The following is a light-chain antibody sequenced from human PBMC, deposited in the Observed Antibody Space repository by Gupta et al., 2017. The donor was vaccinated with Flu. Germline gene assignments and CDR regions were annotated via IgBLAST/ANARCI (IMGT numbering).Light chain of an antibody. CDR2: ATS. V-gene: IGKV3-20*01. CDR3: HQDSSSLA. Sequence: EIVLTQPPGTLSLSPGERATLSFRTSQSVSRNYLGWYQQRPGQAPRLLIYATSNKATGIPDRFNGGGYVTDFTLTSSARETEDSAVYYGHQDSSSLAFGQGTKVEI. J-gene: IGKJ1*01. CDR1: QSVSRNY.